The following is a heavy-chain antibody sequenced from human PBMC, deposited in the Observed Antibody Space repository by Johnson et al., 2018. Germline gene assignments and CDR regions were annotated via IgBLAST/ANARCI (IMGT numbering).Heavy chain of an antibody. J-gene: IGHJ6*03. CDR1: GFTFSDYY. V-gene: IGHV3-11*04. CDR2: ISSSGSNI. Sequence: VQLVESGGGLVKPGGSLRLSCEASGFTFSDYYMTWIRQAPGKGLEWVSYISSSGSNIYYADSVKGRFTISRTNAKNSLYLQMNSLRAEDPAVYYCAKPTIDYYYSMDVWGKGTTVTVSS. CDR3: AKPTIDYYYSMDV. D-gene: IGHD3-9*01.